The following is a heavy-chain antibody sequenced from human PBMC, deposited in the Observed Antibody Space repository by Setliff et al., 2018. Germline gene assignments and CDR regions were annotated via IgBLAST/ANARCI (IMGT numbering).Heavy chain of an antibody. Sequence: ASVKVSCKASGGTFNTYGLSWVRQAPGQGLEWMGGIIPIIGEPNYAQKFQGRVTITADESTSTAYMELRSLKSEDTAVYYCAREALQRAGLYFFDTWGQGMLVTVPQ. D-gene: IGHD3-10*01. J-gene: IGHJ4*02. CDR1: GGTFNTYG. V-gene: IGHV1-69*13. CDR2: IIPIIGEP. CDR3: AREALQRAGLYFFDT.